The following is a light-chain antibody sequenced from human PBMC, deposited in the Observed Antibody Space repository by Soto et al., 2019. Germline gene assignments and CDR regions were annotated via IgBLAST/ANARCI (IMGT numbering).Light chain of an antibody. Sequence: EIVLTQSPATLSLSPGDTATLSCRASQSVSSYLAWYQQKPGQAPRLLIYDASNRATGIPARFSGSGSGTDFTLTIGSLEPEDFAVYYCQQRSNWPRTCGQGTKVEIK. CDR2: DAS. V-gene: IGKV3-11*01. J-gene: IGKJ2*01. CDR3: QQRSNWPRT. CDR1: QSVSSY.